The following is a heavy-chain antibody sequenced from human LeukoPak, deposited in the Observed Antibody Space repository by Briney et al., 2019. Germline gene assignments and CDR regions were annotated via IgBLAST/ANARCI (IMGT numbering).Heavy chain of an antibody. V-gene: IGHV4-61*01. J-gene: IGHJ4*02. CDR3: ARRQLMVRAFDY. Sequence: PSETLSLTCTVSGGSVSSGSYSWSWIRQPPGKGLEWIGYIYYSGSTNYHPSLKSRVTISVDTSKNQFSLKLSSVTAADTAVYYCARRQLMVRAFDYWGQGTLVTVSS. D-gene: IGHD3-10*01. CDR2: IYYSGST. CDR1: GGSVSSGSYS.